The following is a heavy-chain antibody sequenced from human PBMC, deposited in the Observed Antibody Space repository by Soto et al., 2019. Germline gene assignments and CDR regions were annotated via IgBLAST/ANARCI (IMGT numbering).Heavy chain of an antibody. CDR3: AKEGSSSSGVYYYYGMDV. CDR1: GFTFDDYT. V-gene: IGHV3-43*01. Sequence: GGSLRLSCAASGFTFDDYTMHWVRQAPGKGLEWVSLISWDGGSTYYADSVKGRFTISRDNSKNSLYLQMNSLRTEDTALYYCAKEGSSSSGVYYYYGMDVWGQGTTVTVSS. CDR2: ISWDGGST. D-gene: IGHD6-6*01. J-gene: IGHJ6*02.